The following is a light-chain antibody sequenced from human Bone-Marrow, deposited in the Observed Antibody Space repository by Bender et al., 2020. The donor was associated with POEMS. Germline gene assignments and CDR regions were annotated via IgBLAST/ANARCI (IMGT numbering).Light chain of an antibody. J-gene: IGLJ1*01. CDR3: CSFAGTLTFV. V-gene: IGLV2-8*01. CDR2: EVN. CDR1: SSDVGGYNY. Sequence: QSALTQPPSASGSPGQSVTISCTGTSSDVGGYNYVAWYQQHPGKAPKLMVFEVNKRPSGVPDRFSGSKSGNTASLTISGLQAADESHYYCCSFAGTLTFVFGTGTEVTVL.